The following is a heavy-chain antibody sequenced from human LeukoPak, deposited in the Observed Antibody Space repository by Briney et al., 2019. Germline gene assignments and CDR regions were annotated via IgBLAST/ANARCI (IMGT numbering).Heavy chain of an antibody. J-gene: IGHJ4*02. Sequence: ASVKVSCKASGYTVTSYYMHWVRQAPGQGLEWMGILNPTGGSSSFAQKFQGRATLTRATSTSTVYMELSSLRSEDTAVYYCASGKQQLEIDYWGQGTLVTVSS. V-gene: IGHV1-46*01. D-gene: IGHD6-13*01. CDR3: ASGKQQLEIDY. CDR2: LNPTGGSS. CDR1: GYTVTSYY.